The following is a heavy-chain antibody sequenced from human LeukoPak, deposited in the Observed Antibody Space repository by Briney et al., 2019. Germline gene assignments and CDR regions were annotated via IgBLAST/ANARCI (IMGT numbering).Heavy chain of an antibody. V-gene: IGHV1-46*01. CDR2: INPSGGST. D-gene: IGHD3-9*01. Sequence: ASVKVSCKASGYTFTSYYMHWVRQAPGQGLEWRGIINPSGGSTSYAQKFQGRVTMTRDTSTSTVYMELSSLRSEDTAVYYCARGGSTLRSFDWLDFDYWGQGTLVTVSS. CDR1: GYTFTSYY. J-gene: IGHJ4*02. CDR3: ARGGSTLRSFDWLDFDY.